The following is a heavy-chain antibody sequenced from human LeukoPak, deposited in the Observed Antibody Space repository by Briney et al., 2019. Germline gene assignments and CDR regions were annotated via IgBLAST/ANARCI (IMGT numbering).Heavy chain of an antibody. V-gene: IGHV4-59*12. J-gene: IGHJ4*02. CDR2: IYYSGST. D-gene: IGHD3-10*01. Sequence: SETLSLTCTVSGGSIRSYYWSWIRQPPGKGLEWIGYIYYSGSTNYNPSLKSRLTISVDTSKNQFSLKLSSVTAADTAVYYCARDLGYYGSGSQVYFDYWGQGTLVTVSS. CDR3: ARDLGYYGSGSQVYFDY. CDR1: GGSIRSYY.